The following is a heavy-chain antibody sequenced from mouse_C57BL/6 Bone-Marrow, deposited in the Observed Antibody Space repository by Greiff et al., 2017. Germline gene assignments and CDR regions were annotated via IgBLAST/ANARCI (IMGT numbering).Heavy chain of an antibody. CDR1: GYTFTDYY. Sequence: EVQLQQSGPELVKPGASVKISCTASGYTFTDYYMNWVKQSPGKSLEWIGDINPNNGGTSYNQKFKGKATLTVDTSSSTAYMELRSLTSADSAVYYCARYGYCGSSAFAYWGQGTLVTVSA. D-gene: IGHD1-1*01. J-gene: IGHJ3*01. V-gene: IGHV1-26*01. CDR2: INPNNGGT. CDR3: ARYGYCGSSAFAY.